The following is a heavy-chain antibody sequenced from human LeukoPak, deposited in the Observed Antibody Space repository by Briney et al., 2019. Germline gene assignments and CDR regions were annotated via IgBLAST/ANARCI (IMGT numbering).Heavy chain of an antibody. Sequence: GGSLRLSCAASGFTFSSYAMSWVRQAPGKGLEWVSAISGSGGSTYYADSVKGRFTISRDNSKNTLYLQMNSLRAEDTAVYYCAKDRLGGCSSTSSDGAIDAFDIWGQGTMVTVSS. CDR2: ISGSGGST. CDR1: GFTFSSYA. J-gene: IGHJ3*02. V-gene: IGHV3-23*01. D-gene: IGHD2-2*01. CDR3: AKDRLGGCSSTSSDGAIDAFDI.